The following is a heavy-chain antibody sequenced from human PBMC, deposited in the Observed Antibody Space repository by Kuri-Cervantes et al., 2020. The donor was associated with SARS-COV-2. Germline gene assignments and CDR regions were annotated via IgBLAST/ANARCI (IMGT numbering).Heavy chain of an antibody. D-gene: IGHD3-9*01. CDR1: GGSIRSHS. J-gene: IGHJ4*02. V-gene: IGHV4-59*11. CDR3: ARIGYFDWLFHSDHDHYYFDY. CDR2: IYDSGST. Sequence: ESLKISCTVSGGSIRSHSWSWIRQAPGRGLECIGYIYDSGSTDYKPSLKSRVTMSVDTSKNQFSLKLSSVTAADTAVYYCARIGYFDWLFHSDHDHYYFDYWGQGTLVTVSS.